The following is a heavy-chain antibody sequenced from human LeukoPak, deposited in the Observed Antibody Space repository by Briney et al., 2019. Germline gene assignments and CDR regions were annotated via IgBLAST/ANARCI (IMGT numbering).Heavy chain of an antibody. V-gene: IGHV1-2*02. CDR3: ARDLDSGYYTFDY. Sequence: ASVKVSCKASGYTFTCYYMHWVRQAPGQGLEWMGWINPNSGGTNYAQKFQGRVTMTRDTSISTAYMELSRLRSDDTAVYYCARDLDSGYYTFDYWGQGTLVTVSS. CDR2: INPNSGGT. CDR1: GYTFTCYY. D-gene: IGHD5-12*01. J-gene: IGHJ4*02.